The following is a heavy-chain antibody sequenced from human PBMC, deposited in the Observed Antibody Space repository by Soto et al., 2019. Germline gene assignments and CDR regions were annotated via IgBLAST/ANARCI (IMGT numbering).Heavy chain of an antibody. CDR3: ARHGPIVVVVAATLQADAFDI. J-gene: IGHJ3*02. D-gene: IGHD2-15*01. Sequence: TLSLTCAVYGGSFSGYYWSWIRQPPGKGLEWIGEINHSGSTNYNPSLKSRVTISVDTSKNQFSLKLSSVTAADTAVYYCARHGPIVVVVAATLQADAFDIWGQGTMVTVSS. V-gene: IGHV4-34*01. CDR1: GGSFSGYY. CDR2: INHSGST.